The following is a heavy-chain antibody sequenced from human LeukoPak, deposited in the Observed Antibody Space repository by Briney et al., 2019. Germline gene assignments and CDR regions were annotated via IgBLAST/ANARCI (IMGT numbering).Heavy chain of an antibody. V-gene: IGHV4-4*07. CDR2: IYTSGST. Sequence: SETLSLTCTVSGGSISSYYWSWIRQPAGKGLEWIGRIYTSGSTNYNPSLKSRVTMSVDTSKNQFSLKLSSVTAADTAVYYCARVMVRGAHEYFDYWGQGTLVTVSS. D-gene: IGHD3-10*01. CDR1: GGSISSYY. J-gene: IGHJ4*02. CDR3: ARVMVRGAHEYFDY.